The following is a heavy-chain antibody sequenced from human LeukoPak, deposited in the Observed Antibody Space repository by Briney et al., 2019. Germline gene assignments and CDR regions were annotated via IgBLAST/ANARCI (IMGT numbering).Heavy chain of an antibody. J-gene: IGHJ5*02. CDR3: AREPPYATPRTNWFDP. Sequence: GGSLRLSCAASGFTFSSYSMNWVRQAPGKGLEWVSYISSSSSTIYYADSVKGRFTISRDNAKNSLYLQMNSLRDEDTAVYYCAREPPYATPRTNWFDPWGQGALVTVSS. CDR1: GFTFSSYS. D-gene: IGHD2-15*01. CDR2: ISSSSSTI. V-gene: IGHV3-48*02.